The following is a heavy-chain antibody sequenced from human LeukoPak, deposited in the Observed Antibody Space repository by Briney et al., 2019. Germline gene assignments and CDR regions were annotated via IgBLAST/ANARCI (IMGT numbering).Heavy chain of an antibody. J-gene: IGHJ5*02. CDR3: ARTDFWSGYLFDP. CDR2: IYYSGST. CDR1: DGSISGNTYY. V-gene: IGHV4-39*01. D-gene: IGHD3-3*01. Sequence: SETLSLTCTVSDGSISGNTYYWGWIRQPPGKGLEWIGSIYYSGSTYYNPSLKSRVTISVDTSKNQFSLKLSSVTAADTAVYSCARTDFWSGYLFDPWGQGTLVTVSS.